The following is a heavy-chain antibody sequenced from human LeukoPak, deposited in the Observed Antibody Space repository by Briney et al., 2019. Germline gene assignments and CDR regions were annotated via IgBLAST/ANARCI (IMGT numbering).Heavy chain of an antibody. V-gene: IGHV4-34*01. D-gene: IGHD3-10*01. Sequence: SETLSLTCAVYGGSFSGYYWSWIRQPPGKGLEWIGEINHSGSTNYNPSLKSRVTISVDTSKNQFSLKLSSVTAADTAVYYCARVMPYKRRFGESLPFDYWGQGTLGTVSS. CDR3: ARVMPYKRRFGESLPFDY. CDR2: INHSGST. J-gene: IGHJ4*02. CDR1: GGSFSGYY.